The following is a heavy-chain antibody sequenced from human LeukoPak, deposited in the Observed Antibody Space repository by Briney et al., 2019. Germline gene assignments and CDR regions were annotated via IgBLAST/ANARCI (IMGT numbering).Heavy chain of an antibody. J-gene: IGHJ6*03. Sequence: GGSLRLSCAASGFTFSSYWMHWVRQAPGKGLVWVSRINTDGSSTNYADSVKGRFTISSDNAKNTLYLQMSSLRADDTAVYYCARDTAVVGYYYMDVWGKGATVTVSS. CDR1: GFTFSSYW. V-gene: IGHV3-74*01. CDR2: INTDGSST. CDR3: ARDTAVVGYYYMDV. D-gene: IGHD6-19*01.